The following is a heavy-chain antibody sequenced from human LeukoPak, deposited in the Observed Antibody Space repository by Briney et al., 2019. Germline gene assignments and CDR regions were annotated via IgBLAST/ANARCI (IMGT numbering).Heavy chain of an antibody. CDR1: GFTFSRYW. CDR3: ARGSRAIVATKFARGRYMDV. J-gene: IGHJ6*03. D-gene: IGHD5-12*01. V-gene: IGHV3-7*01. CDR2: INLEGTEK. Sequence: GGSLRLSCEASGFTFSRYWMNWVRQAPGKGLEWVANINLEGTEKYYLNSVEGRFSISRDNAKNSLYLQMNSLRAEDTAVYYCARGSRAIVATKFARGRYMDVWGKGTTVTVPS.